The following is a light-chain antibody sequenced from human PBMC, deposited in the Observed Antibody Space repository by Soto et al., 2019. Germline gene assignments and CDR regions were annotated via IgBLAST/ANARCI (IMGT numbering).Light chain of an antibody. CDR1: QSISTW. CDR3: QQFNNFPWT. Sequence: DIQMTQSPSTLSASLGDRVTITCRASQSISTWLAWYQQKPGKAPKLLIYSASDLESGVPSRFSGSGSGTEFTLTISSLQPEDFATYYCQQFNNFPWTFGPGTK. CDR2: SAS. V-gene: IGKV1-5*03. J-gene: IGKJ1*01.